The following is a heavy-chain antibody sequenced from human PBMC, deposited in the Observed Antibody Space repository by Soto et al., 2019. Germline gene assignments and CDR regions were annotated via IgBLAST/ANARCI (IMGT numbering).Heavy chain of an antibody. CDR1: GYTFTSYG. D-gene: IGHD2-15*01. V-gene: IGHV1-18*01. CDR3: ARDDIVVVVAAYGFDY. J-gene: IGHJ4*02. CDR2: ISAYNGNT. Sequence: ASVKVSCKASGYTFTSYGISWVRQAPGQGLEWTGWISAYNGNTNYAQKLQGRVTMTTDTSTSTAYMELRSLRSDDTAVYYCARDDIVVVVAAYGFDYWGQGTLVTVSS.